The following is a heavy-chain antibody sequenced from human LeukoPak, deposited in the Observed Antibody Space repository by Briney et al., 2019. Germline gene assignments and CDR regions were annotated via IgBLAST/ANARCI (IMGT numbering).Heavy chain of an antibody. Sequence: GGSLRLSCAASGFTFNTNAMSWVRQAPGKGLEWVSAISGRTGGTYYADSVKGRFTISRDNSKNTLYLQMNSLRAEDTAVYYCALEQYDSSGYYFQHWGQGTLVTVSS. CDR1: GFTFNTNA. J-gene: IGHJ1*01. CDR2: ISGRTGGT. CDR3: ALEQYDSSGYYFQH. D-gene: IGHD3-22*01. V-gene: IGHV3-23*01.